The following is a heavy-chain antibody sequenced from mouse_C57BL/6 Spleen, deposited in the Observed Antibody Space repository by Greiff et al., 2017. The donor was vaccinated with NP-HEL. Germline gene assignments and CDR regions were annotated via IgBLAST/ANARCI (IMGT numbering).Heavy chain of an antibody. CDR3: ARRTTVVAPFDY. V-gene: IGHV1-69*01. Sequence: QVQLQQPGAELVMPGASVKLSCKASGYTFTSYWMHWVKQRPGQGLEWIGELDPSDSYTNYNQKFKGKSTLTVDKSSSTAYMQLSSLTSEDSAVYYCARRTTVVAPFDYWGQGTTLTVSS. J-gene: IGHJ2*01. D-gene: IGHD1-1*01. CDR2: LDPSDSYT. CDR1: GYTFTSYW.